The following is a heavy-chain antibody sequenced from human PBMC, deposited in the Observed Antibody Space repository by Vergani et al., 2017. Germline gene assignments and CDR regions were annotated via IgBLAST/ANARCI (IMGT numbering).Heavy chain of an antibody. CDR1: GFTFSSYE. CDR3: ATQTTYYDYVWGSYRHNTFDY. J-gene: IGHJ4*02. Sequence: EVQLGESGGGLVQPGGSLRLSCAASGFTFSSYEMNWVRQAPGKGLEWGAYISSSGSTIYYADSVKGRFTISRDNAKNSLYLQMNSLRAEDTAVYYCATQTTYYDYVWGSYRHNTFDYWGQGTLVTVSS. CDR2: ISSSGSTI. D-gene: IGHD3-16*02. V-gene: IGHV3-48*03.